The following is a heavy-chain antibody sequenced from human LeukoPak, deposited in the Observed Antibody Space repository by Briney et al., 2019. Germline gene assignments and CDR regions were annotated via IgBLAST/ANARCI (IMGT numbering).Heavy chain of an antibody. J-gene: IGHJ5*02. D-gene: IGHD3-10*01. CDR3: AKRVRMVRGVLNGFDP. CDR1: GFSFSSYG. V-gene: IGHV3-30*18. CDR2: ISYDGSNK. Sequence: GRSLRLSCAASGFSFSSYGMHWVRQAPGKGLEWVAVISYDGSNKYYADSVKGRFTISRDNSKNTLYVKMNSLGAEDTAVYYCAKRVRMVRGVLNGFDPWGQGTQVTVSS.